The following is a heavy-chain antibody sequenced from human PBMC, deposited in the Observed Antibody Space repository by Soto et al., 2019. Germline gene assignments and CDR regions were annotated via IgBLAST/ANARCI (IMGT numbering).Heavy chain of an antibody. D-gene: IGHD3-22*01. V-gene: IGHV1-8*02. Sequence: AGVQVSCKASGCTFTSYYCIWVRQATGQGVEGMGWRNHNSGYTGYAQTFQGRVTMTRNTSISTAYMQLSSLRTDDTAAHYCARGVVILGTCLDPWAKGPLV. J-gene: IGHJ5*02. CDR1: GCTFTSYY. CDR2: RNHNSGYT. CDR3: ARGVVILGTCLDP.